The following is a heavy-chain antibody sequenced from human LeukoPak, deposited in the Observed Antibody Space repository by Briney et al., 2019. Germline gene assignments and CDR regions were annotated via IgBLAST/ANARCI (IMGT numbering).Heavy chain of an antibody. CDR2: INTSGSR. D-gene: IGHD6-25*01. V-gene: IGHV4-4*07. Sequence: SETLSLTCSVSGGSIRSYYWSWIRQPAGKVLEWIGRINTSGSRNYNPALRSRVTMSVDTSKNQFSLNLSAVTAADTAVYYCAREGGGPRWLDPWGQGTLVTVSS. CDR1: GGSIRSYY. CDR3: AREGGGPRWLDP. J-gene: IGHJ5*02.